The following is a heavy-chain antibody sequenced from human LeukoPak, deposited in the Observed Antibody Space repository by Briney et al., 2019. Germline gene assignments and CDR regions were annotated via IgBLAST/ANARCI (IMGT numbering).Heavy chain of an antibody. CDR2: ISYDGSNK. CDR3: ARSYSSSKTFDY. CDR1: GFTFSSYG. Sequence: GRSLRLSCAASGFTFSSYGMHWVRQAPGKGLEWVAVISYDGSNKYYADSVKGRFTISRDNSKNTLYLQMNSLRAEDTAVYYCARSYSSSKTFDYWGQGTLVTVSS. J-gene: IGHJ4*02. D-gene: IGHD6-6*01. V-gene: IGHV3-30*03.